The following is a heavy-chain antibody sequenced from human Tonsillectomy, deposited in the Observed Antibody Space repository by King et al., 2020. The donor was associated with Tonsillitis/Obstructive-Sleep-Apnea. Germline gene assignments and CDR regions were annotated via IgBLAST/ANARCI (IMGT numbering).Heavy chain of an antibody. CDR3: ARVEASSIQQDY. CDR2: IYSGGST. D-gene: IGHD5-18*01. V-gene: IGHV3-53*01. CDR1: GFTVSSNY. Sequence: QLVQSGGGLIQPGGSLRLSCAASGFTVSSNYMSWVRQAPGKGLEWVSVIYSGGSTYYADTVKGRFPISRDNSKNTLYLQMNSLRAEDTAVYYCARVEASSIQQDYWGQGTLVTVSS. J-gene: IGHJ4*02.